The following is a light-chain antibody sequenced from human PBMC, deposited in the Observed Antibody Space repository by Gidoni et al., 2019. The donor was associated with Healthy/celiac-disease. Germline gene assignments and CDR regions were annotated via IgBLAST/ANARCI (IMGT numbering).Light chain of an antibody. CDR1: HCVSSY. J-gene: IGKJ4*01. CDR3: QQRSNWPPLT. CDR2: DAS. V-gene: IGKV3-11*01. Sequence: DIVFTQSPATLSLSPAERATLSCRASHCVSSYLAWYQQKPGQAPRLLIYDASNRATGIPARCSGSGSGTDFTLTISSLEPEDFAVYYCQQRSNWPPLTFGGXTKVEIK.